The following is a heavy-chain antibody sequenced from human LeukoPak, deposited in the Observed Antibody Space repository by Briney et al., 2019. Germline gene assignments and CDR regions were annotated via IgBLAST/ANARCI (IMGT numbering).Heavy chain of an antibody. V-gene: IGHV3-23*01. CDR2: ISGSGGST. Sequence: GGSLRLSCAASGFAFTNYAMSWVRQAPGKGLGWVSGISGSGGSTYYADSVKGRFTISRDNSKNTLYLQMNSLRAEDAAVYYCAKGSGYRCATPFDYWGQGTLVTVSS. D-gene: IGHD5-18*01. CDR3: AKGSGYRCATPFDY. CDR1: GFAFTNYA. J-gene: IGHJ4*02.